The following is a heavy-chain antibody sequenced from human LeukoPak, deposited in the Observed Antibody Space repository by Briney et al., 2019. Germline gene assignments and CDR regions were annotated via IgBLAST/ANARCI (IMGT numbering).Heavy chain of an antibody. J-gene: IGHJ3*02. Sequence: ASVKVSCKASGYTFTSYYMHWVRQAPGQGLEWMGIINPSGGSTSYAQKFQGRVTMTRDTSTSTVYMELSSLRSEDTAVYYCARPTPYYYDSSGYAGAFDIWGQGTMVTVSS. CDR3: ARPTPYYYDSSGYAGAFDI. CDR1: GYTFTSYY. CDR2: INPSGGST. D-gene: IGHD3-22*01. V-gene: IGHV1-46*01.